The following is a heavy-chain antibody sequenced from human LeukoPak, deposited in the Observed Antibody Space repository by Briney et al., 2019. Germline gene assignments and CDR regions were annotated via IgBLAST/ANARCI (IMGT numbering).Heavy chain of an antibody. D-gene: IGHD2-15*01. CDR1: GGTFSSYA. J-gene: IGHJ6*02. Sequence: ASVKVSCKASGGTFSSYAISWVRQAPGQGLEWMGRIIPIFNTSTYAQNFQDRITITAEESTRTVYMELNSLTSDDTAIYYCASAENLGYQMPLYRLDVWGQGTTVIVSS. CDR3: ASAENLGYQMPLYRLDV. CDR2: IIPIFNTS. V-gene: IGHV1-69*13.